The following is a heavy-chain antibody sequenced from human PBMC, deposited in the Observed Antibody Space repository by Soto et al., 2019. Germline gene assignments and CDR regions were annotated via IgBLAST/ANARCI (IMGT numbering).Heavy chain of an antibody. CDR2: ISYDGSNK. J-gene: IGHJ2*01. CDR1: GFTFSSYA. Sequence: QVQLVESGGGVVQPGRSLRLSCAASGFTFSSYAMHWVRQAPGKGLEWVAVISYDGSNKYYADSVKGRFTISRDNSKTTLYLQMNRLRTEDTAVYYCARPLWRDDYNWGYFDLWGRGTLVTVSS. CDR3: ARPLWRDDYNWGYFDL. D-gene: IGHD4-4*01. V-gene: IGHV3-30-3*01.